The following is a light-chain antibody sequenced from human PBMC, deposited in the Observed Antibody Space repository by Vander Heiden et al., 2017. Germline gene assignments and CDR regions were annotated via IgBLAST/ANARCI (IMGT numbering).Light chain of an antibody. CDR1: QSISSW. CDR3: QQYNSSPEFT. V-gene: IGKV1-5*03. CDR2: KAY. Sequence: DIQMTQSPSTLSASVGDRVTITCRASQSISSWLAWYQQKPGKAPELLIYKAYSLESGAPSRFSGSGSGTEFTLTISSLQPDDFATYYCQQYNSSPEFTFGPGTKVDIK. J-gene: IGKJ3*01.